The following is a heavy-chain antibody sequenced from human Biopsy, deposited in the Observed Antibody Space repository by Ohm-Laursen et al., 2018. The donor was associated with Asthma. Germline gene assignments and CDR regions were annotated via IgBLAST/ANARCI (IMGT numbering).Heavy chain of an antibody. J-gene: IGHJ5*02. Sequence: ATVKISCKASGYTFTSNAIHWMRQAPGQSLEWMAWLNPVNGNTKYSQQFQGRVTITRDTSASTAYMELSSLTSEDTAVFYCAREVGATRYDPWGQGTLVTVSS. V-gene: IGHV1-3*01. CDR3: AREVGATRYDP. CDR1: GYTFTSNA. D-gene: IGHD1-26*01. CDR2: LNPVNGNT.